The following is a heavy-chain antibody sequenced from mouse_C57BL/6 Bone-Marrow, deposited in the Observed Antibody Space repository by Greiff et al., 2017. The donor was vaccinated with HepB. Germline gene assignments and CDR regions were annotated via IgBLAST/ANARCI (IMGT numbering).Heavy chain of an antibody. CDR2: IDPSDSYI. J-gene: IGHJ3*01. V-gene: IGHV1-50*01. CDR1: GYTFTSYW. CDR3: ARRASIHAWFAY. D-gene: IGHD3-1*01. Sequence: QVQLQQPGAEFVKPGASVKLSCKASGYTFTSYWMQWVKQRPGQGLEWIGEIDPSDSYINYNQKFNGKATLTVDTSSNTAYMQLSSLTSEYSAVYYCARRASIHAWFAYWGRGTVITVSA.